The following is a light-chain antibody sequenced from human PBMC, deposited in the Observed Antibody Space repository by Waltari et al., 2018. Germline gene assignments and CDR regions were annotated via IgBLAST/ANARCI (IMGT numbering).Light chain of an antibody. Sequence: IQMTQSPSSLSASVGDRVTITCRASEDISSYLNWYQQKPGKAPKLLIYYVNRLEGGVPSRFSGSGSGTEFTLIISGLQPADFATYYCQQYSRLPFTFGPGTKVDVK. CDR1: EDISSY. V-gene: IGKV1-13*02. CDR2: YVN. CDR3: QQYSRLPFT. J-gene: IGKJ3*01.